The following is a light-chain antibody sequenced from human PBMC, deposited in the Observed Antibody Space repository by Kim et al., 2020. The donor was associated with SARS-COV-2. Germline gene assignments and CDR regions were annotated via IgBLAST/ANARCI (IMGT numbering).Light chain of an antibody. CDR2: WAS. Sequence: ATINCKSSQSVLYSSNNKNYLAWYQQKPGQPPKLLIYWASTRESGVPDRFSGSGSGTDFTLTISSLQAEDVAVYYCQQYYSTPYTFGQGTKLEI. CDR1: QSVLYSSNNKNY. V-gene: IGKV4-1*01. CDR3: QQYYSTPYT. J-gene: IGKJ2*01.